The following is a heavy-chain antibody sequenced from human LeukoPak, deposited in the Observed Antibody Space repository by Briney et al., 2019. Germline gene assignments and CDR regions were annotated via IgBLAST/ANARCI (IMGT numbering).Heavy chain of an antibody. D-gene: IGHD5-18*01. CDR3: ARAGYSYGSYSYWFDP. CDR2: INHSGIT. J-gene: IGHJ5*02. V-gene: IGHV4-34*01. Sequence: SETLSLTCAVYGGSFSGYYWSWIRQPPGKGLEWIGEINHSGITDYNPSLRSRVTISVDTSKNQFSLKLSSVTAADTAVYYCARAGYSYGSYSYWFDPWGQGTLVTVSS. CDR1: GGSFSGYY.